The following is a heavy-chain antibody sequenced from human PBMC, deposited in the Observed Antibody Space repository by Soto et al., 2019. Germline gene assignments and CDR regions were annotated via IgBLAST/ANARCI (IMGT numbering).Heavy chain of an antibody. CDR1: GYTFTGYY. J-gene: IGHJ4*02. Sequence: ASVKVSCKASGYTFTGYYMHWVRQAPGQGLEWMGWINPNSGGTNYAQKFQGRVTMTRDTSISTAYMELSRLRSDDTAVYYCARFPLGGQQLVRYYFDYWGQGTLVTVSS. CDR2: INPNSGGT. D-gene: IGHD6-13*01. CDR3: ARFPLGGQQLVRYYFDY. V-gene: IGHV1-2*02.